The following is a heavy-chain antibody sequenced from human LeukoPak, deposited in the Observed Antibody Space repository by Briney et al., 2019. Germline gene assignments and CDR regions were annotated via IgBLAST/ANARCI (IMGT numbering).Heavy chain of an antibody. CDR2: ISSSSSYI. J-gene: IGHJ4*02. CDR1: GFTFSSYS. Sequence: PGGSLRLSCAASGFTFSSYSMNWVRQAPGKGLEWVSSISSSSSYIYYADSVKGRFTISRDNAKNSLYLQMNSLRAEDTAVYYCARDADDYGDYSDRYFDYWGQGTLVTVSS. D-gene: IGHD4-17*01. V-gene: IGHV3-21*01. CDR3: ARDADDYGDYSDRYFDY.